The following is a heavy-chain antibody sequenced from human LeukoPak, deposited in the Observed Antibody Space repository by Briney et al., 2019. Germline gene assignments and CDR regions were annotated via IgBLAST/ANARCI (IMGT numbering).Heavy chain of an antibody. CDR1: GFTFDDYT. Sequence: GSLRLSCAASGFTFDDYTMHWVRQPPGKGLEWVSLINWDGDITEYADSVKGRFTISRDNAKNSLYLQMNSLRAEDTAVYYCAELGITMIGGVWGKGTTVTISS. D-gene: IGHD3-10*02. CDR2: INWDGDIT. J-gene: IGHJ6*04. CDR3: AELGITMIGGV. V-gene: IGHV3-43*01.